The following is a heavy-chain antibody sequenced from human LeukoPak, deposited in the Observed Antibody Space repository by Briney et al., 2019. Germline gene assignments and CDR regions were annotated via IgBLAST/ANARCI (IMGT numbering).Heavy chain of an antibody. CDR3: ARGVHSGWSYYFDY. D-gene: IGHD6-19*01. CDR2: IYYSGST. J-gene: IGHJ4*02. V-gene: IGHV4-59*12. Sequence: PSETLSLTCTVSGGSISSYYWSWIRQPPGKGLEWIGYIYYSGSTNYNPSLKSRVTISVDKSKNQFSLKLSPVTAADTAVYYCARGVHSGWSYYFDYWGQGTLVTVSS. CDR1: GGSISSYY.